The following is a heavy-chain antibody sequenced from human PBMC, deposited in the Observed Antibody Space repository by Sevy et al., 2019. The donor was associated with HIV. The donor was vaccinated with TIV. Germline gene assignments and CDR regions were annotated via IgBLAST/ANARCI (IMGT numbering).Heavy chain of an antibody. CDR2: IWYDGSNK. D-gene: IGHD3-22*01. CDR1: GFTFSSYG. V-gene: IGHV3-33*01. J-gene: IGHJ4*02. CDR3: ARVGRENYFDSYFDY. Sequence: GGSLRLSCVASGFTFSSYGMHWVRQAPGKGLEWVAVIWYDGSNKYYADSVKGRFTISRDNSKNTLYLQMNSLRAEDTAVYYCARVGRENYFDSYFDYWGQGTLVTVSS.